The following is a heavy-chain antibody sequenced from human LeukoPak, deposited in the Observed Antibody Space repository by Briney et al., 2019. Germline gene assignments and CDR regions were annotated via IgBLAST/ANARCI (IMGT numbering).Heavy chain of an antibody. J-gene: IGHJ3*02. CDR1: GFTFSSYG. CDR2: IWYDGSNK. V-gene: IGHV3-33*01. D-gene: IGHD1-26*01. CDR3: ARYGLGATIAFDI. Sequence: GGSLRLSCAASGFTFSSYGTHWVRQAPGKGLEWVAVIWYDGSNKYYADSVKGRFTISRDDSKNTLYLQMNSLRAEDTAVYYCARYGLGATIAFDIWGQGTMVTVSS.